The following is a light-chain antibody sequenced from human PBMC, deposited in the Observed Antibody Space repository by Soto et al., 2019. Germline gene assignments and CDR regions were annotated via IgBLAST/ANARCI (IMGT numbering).Light chain of an antibody. Sequence: DIQLTQSPSFLSASVGDRVSITCRASQGISSYLAWYQQRPGKAPNLLMYGASTLQRGVPSRFSGSASGTTFTLTINNLQPEDFATYYCQQLNNFPRTFGQGTKVEI. V-gene: IGKV1-9*01. CDR2: GAS. J-gene: IGKJ1*01. CDR1: QGISSY. CDR3: QQLNNFPRT.